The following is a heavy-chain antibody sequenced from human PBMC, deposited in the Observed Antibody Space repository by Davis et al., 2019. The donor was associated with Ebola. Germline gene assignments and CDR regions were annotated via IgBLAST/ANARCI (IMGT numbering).Heavy chain of an antibody. CDR1: GFTFSSYA. J-gene: IGHJ4*02. CDR3: ARELVVYAITSYGGWYSSGADY. Sequence: GGSLRLSCAASGFTFSSYAMNWVRQAPGKGLEWVSYISSSGSTIYYADSVKGRFTISRDNAKNSLYLQMNSLRAEDTAVYYCARELVVYAITSYGGWYSSGADYWGQGTLVTVSS. D-gene: IGHD2-8*02. V-gene: IGHV3-48*04. CDR2: ISSSGSTI.